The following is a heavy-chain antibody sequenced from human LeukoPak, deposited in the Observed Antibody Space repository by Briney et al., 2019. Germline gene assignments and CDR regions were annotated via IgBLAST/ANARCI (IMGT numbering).Heavy chain of an antibody. D-gene: IGHD1-26*01. CDR3: AKKGATTGDFDY. J-gene: IGHJ4*02. CDR2: ISYDGSNK. V-gene: IGHV3-30*04. Sequence: QPGRSLRLSCAVTGVTFSSYAMHWVRQAPGKGLEWVAVISYDGSNKYFADSVKGRFTISRDNSKNTLYLQMNSLRAEDTAVYYCAKKGATTGDFDYWGQGTLVTVSS. CDR1: GVTFSSYA.